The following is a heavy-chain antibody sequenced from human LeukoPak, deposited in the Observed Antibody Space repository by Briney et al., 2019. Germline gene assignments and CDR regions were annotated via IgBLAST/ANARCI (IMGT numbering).Heavy chain of an antibody. V-gene: IGHV4-39*07. CDR2: IYHNGRT. J-gene: IGHJ6*02. CDR1: GGSISNTTYY. Sequence: PSETLSLTCFVSGGSISNTTYYWAWIRQPPGKGLEYIGSIYHNGRTYYNPSLTSRVTMSVDTSKSQFSLKLSSVTAADTAVYYCARGGPTRNFGNDVWGQGTGGPVSS. D-gene: IGHD2-2*01. CDR3: ARGGPTRNFGNDV.